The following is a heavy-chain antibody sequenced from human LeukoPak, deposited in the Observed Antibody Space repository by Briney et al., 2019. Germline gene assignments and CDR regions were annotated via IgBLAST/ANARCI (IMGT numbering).Heavy chain of an antibody. J-gene: IGHJ4*02. CDR3: TRTRGSGWLNDY. Sequence: PGGSLRLSCAASGFTFSGSAMHWVRQASGKGPEWVGRIRSKANSYATAYAASVKGRFTISRDDSKNTAYLQMNSLKTEDTAVYYCTRTRGSGWLNDYWGQGTLVTVSS. V-gene: IGHV3-73*01. D-gene: IGHD6-19*01. CDR1: GFTFSGSA. CDR2: IRSKANSYAT.